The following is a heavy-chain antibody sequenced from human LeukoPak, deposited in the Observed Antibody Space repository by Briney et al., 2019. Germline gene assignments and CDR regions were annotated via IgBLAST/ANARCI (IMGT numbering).Heavy chain of an antibody. D-gene: IGHD3-10*01. CDR3: ARYASGSYFDY. J-gene: IGHJ4*02. CDR2: ISGSGGST. CDR1: GFTFSSYA. V-gene: IGHV3-23*01. Sequence: GGSLRLSRAASGFTFSSYAMSWVRPAPGKGLEWVSAISGSGGSTYSADSVTGRFTISRDNSKNTLPLQMNSLRAQDTAVNYFARYASGSYFDYWGQGTLVTVSS.